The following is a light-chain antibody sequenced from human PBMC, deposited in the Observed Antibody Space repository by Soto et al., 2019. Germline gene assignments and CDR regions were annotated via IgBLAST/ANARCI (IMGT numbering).Light chain of an antibody. J-gene: IGKJ5*01. V-gene: IGKV1-9*01. CDR2: AAS. CDR1: QGISSY. Sequence: IQLTQSPSSLSASVGDRVTITCRASQGISSYLAWYQQKPGKAPKLLIKAASRLQTGVPSRFSGSGFGTDFILTISGLQPDDFATYYCQQLNIDSYPITFGQGTRLEIK. CDR3: QQLNIDSYPIT.